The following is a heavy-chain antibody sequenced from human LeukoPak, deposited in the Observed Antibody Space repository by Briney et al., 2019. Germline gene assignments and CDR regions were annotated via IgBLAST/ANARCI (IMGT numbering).Heavy chain of an antibody. J-gene: IGHJ4*02. V-gene: IGHV3-15*01. CDR3: TAGTGRSDFDY. CDR1: GFIFNNAW. CDR2: IKRKGDDGTI. D-gene: IGHD3/OR15-3a*01. Sequence: PGGSLRLSCAASGFIFNNAWMSWVRQAPGKGLEWVGRIKRKGDDGTIDYAAPVKGRFTISRDDSKNTLYLQMNSLKSEDTAVYYCTAGTGRSDFDYWGQGTLVTVSS.